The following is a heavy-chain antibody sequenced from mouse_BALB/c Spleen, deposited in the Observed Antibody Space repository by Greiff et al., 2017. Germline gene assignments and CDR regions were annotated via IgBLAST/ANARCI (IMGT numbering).Heavy chain of an antibody. J-gene: IGHJ2*01. CDR3: TRKKGYDYDY. D-gene: IGHD2-4*01. CDR1: GYTFTSYW. CDR2: IDPSDSYT. Sequence: QVQLQQSGPELVKPGASVKMSCKASGYTFTSYWMHWVKQRPGQGLEWIGVIDPSDSYTSYNQKFKGKATLTVDTSSSTAYMQLSSLTSEDSAVYYCTRKKGYDYDYWGQGTTLTVSS. V-gene: IGHV1S127*01.